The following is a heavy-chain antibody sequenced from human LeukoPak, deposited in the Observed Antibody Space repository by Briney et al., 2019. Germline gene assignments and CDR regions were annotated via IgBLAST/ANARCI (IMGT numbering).Heavy chain of an antibody. CDR2: IIPIFGTA. CDR1: GGTFSSYA. Sequence: SVKVSCKASGGTFSSYAISWVRQAPGQGLEWMGGIIPIFGTANYAQKFQGRVMITTDESTSTAYMELSSLRSEDTAMYYCARGGYSSSSAFDYYFDYWGQGTLVTVSS. J-gene: IGHJ4*02. D-gene: IGHD6-6*01. CDR3: ARGGYSSSSAFDYYFDY. V-gene: IGHV1-69*05.